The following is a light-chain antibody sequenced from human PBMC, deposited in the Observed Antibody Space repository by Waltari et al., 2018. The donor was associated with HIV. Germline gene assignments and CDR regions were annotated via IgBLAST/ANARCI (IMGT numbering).Light chain of an antibody. V-gene: IGLV3-1*01. CDR1: QYGDIS. CDR3: QAWDSSTVV. CDR2: QDS. Sequence: SYELTQPPSVSVSPGQTASITCSGDQYGDISACWYQQKPGQSPVLVIYQDSKRPSRIPERFSGSNSGNTATLTISGTQAMDEADYYCQAWDSSTVVFGGGTKLTVL. J-gene: IGLJ2*01.